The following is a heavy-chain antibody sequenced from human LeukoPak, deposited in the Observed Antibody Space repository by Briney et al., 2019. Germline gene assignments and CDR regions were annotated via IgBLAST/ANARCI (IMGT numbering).Heavy chain of an antibody. D-gene: IGHD5-12*01. CDR2: ITGTHYTT. CDR1: GFTFSSFA. V-gene: IGHV3-23*01. CDR3: TKDPNGGYVGAFDP. Sequence: GGSLRLSCAASGFTFSSFAMTWVRQAPGKGLEWVSSITGTHYTTYNTDSVKGRFTISRDNSKNTLYLQMNSLRADDTAVYYCTKDPNGGYVGAFDPWGQGTLVAVSS. J-gene: IGHJ5*02.